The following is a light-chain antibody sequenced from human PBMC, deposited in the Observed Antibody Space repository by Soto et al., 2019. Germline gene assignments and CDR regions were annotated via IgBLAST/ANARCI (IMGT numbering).Light chain of an antibody. CDR3: QKYNSSPYT. Sequence: DIQMTQSPSSLSASIGDRVTITCRASQGISNSLSWYQQKPGNGPRLLIYDASTMQSGVPSRFSGSGSGTDFTLTISSLQSEDVAIYYCQKYNSSPYTFGPGTKVEIK. J-gene: IGKJ3*01. CDR1: QGISNS. V-gene: IGKV1-27*01. CDR2: DAS.